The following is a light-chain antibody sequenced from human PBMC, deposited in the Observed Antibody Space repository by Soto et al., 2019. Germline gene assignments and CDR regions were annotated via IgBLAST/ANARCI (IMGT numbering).Light chain of an antibody. CDR2: GAS. CDR1: QSVSSSY. V-gene: IGKV3-20*01. J-gene: IGKJ1*01. Sequence: EIVLTQSPGTLSLSPGERATLSCRASQSVSSSYLAWYQQKPGQAPRLLIYGASSRATGIPDRFSGSGSGTDFTLTISRLETEDVAVYYCQQYGSSPPLTFGQGTKVEIK. CDR3: QQYGSSPPLT.